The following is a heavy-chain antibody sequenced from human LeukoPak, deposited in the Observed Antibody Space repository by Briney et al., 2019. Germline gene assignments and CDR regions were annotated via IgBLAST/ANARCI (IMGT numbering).Heavy chain of an antibody. J-gene: IGHJ4*02. CDR1: AFTFSTYW. V-gene: IGHV3-7*01. D-gene: IGHD3-10*01. Sequence: GGSLRLSCEASAFTFSTYWMTWVRQAPGKGLEWVANIKQDGSDKYYVDSVKGRFTISRDNAKNSLYLQMNSLRAEDTAVYYCATGSRFYYWGQGTLVTVSS. CDR2: IKQDGSDK. CDR3: ATGSRFYY.